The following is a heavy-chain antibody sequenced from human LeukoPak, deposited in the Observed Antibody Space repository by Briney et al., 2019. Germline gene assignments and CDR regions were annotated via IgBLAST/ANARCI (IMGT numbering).Heavy chain of an antibody. Sequence: SGGSLRLSWVVSGFTFTNYWMQWVRQVPGKGLVWVARMNSDGTSIIHADSVKGRFTISRDNAENTLYLQMNSLRPEDTALYYCARPQSGVFDVWGQGTMVIVSS. CDR3: ARPQSGVFDV. CDR2: MNSDGTSI. V-gene: IGHV3-74*01. J-gene: IGHJ3*01. D-gene: IGHD2-15*01. CDR1: GFTFTNYW.